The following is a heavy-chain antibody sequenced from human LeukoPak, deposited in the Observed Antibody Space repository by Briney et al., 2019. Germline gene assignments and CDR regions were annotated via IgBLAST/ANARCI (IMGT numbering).Heavy chain of an antibody. Sequence: SETLSLTCTVSGGSIRSHYWSWIRQPPGKGLEWIGYIYYSGSTNYNPSLKSRVTISVDTSKNQFSLKVSSVTAADTAVYYCASNYYGSGSLDYWGQGNLVTVSS. D-gene: IGHD3-10*01. CDR2: IYYSGST. CDR3: ASNYYGSGSLDY. CDR1: GGSIRSHY. V-gene: IGHV4-59*08. J-gene: IGHJ4*02.